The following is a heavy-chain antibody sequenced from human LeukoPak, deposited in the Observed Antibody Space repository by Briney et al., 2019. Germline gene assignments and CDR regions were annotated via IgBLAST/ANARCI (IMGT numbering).Heavy chain of an antibody. CDR3: ARARTHDYGDNHYYYYYYMDV. CDR2: ISADNGDT. Sequence: ASVKVSCKASGYTFTSYGINWVRQAPGQGLEWMGWISADNGDTNYAQKLQGRVTMTTDTSTSTAYMELRSLRSDDTAVYYCARARTHDYGDNHYYYYYYMDVWGKGTTVTVSS. D-gene: IGHD4-17*01. V-gene: IGHV1-18*01. J-gene: IGHJ6*03. CDR1: GYTFTSYG.